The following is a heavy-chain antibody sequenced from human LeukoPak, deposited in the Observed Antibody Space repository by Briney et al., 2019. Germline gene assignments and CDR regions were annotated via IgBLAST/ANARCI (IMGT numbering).Heavy chain of an antibody. CDR1: GFTVSSNY. CDR3: ARAIGDDY. J-gene: IGHJ4*02. V-gene: IGHV3-21*01. D-gene: IGHD1-26*01. Sequence: GGSLRLSCAASGFTVSSNYMSWVRQAPGKGLEWVSSISSSSSYIYYADSVKGRFTISRDNAKNSLYLQMNSLRAEDTAVYYCARAIGDDYWGQGTLVTVSS. CDR2: ISSSSSYI.